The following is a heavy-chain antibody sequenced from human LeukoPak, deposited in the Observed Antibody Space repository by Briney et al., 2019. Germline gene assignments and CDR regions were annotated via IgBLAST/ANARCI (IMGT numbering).Heavy chain of an antibody. V-gene: IGHV3-23*01. D-gene: IGHD3-22*01. CDR2: ISGSGGST. CDR1: GFTFSSYA. CDR3: ARDYYYDSSGYRIFDY. J-gene: IGHJ4*02. Sequence: GGSLRLSCAASGFTFSSYAMSWVRQAPGKGLEWVSAISGSGGSTYYADPVKGRFTISRDNSKNTLYLQMNSLRAEDTAVYYCARDYYYDSSGYRIFDYWGQGTLVTVSS.